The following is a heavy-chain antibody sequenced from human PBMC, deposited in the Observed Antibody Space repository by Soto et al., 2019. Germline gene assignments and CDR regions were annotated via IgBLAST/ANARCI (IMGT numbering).Heavy chain of an antibody. CDR2: INAGNGNT. CDR3: ARDSYYDFWSGYYPYYYYYGMDV. J-gene: IGHJ6*02. CDR1: GYTFTSYA. V-gene: IGHV1-3*01. D-gene: IGHD3-3*01. Sequence: ASLKVSCTSSGYTFTSYAMHWGRQAPGQRLDWMGWINAGNGNTKYSQKFQGRVTITRDTSASTAYMELSSLRSEDTAVYYCARDSYYDFWSGYYPYYYYYGMDVWGQGTTVTVSS.